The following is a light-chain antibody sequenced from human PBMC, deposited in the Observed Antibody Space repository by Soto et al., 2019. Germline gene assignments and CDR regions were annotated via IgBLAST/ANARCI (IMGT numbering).Light chain of an antibody. V-gene: IGLV2-8*01. CDR2: EVS. J-gene: IGLJ1*01. CDR1: SSDVGGYNY. Sequence: SALTQPPSASGSPGQSVTISCPGTSSDVGGYNYVSWYQQHPGKAPKLMIYEVSKRPSGVPDRFSGSKSGNTASLTVSGLQAEDEADYYCSSYAGSNNFDVFGTGTKLTVL. CDR3: SSYAGSNNFDV.